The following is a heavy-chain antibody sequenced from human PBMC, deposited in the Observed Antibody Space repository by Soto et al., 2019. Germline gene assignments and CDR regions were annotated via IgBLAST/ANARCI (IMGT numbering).Heavy chain of an antibody. CDR1: GFSFSDYF. J-gene: IGHJ5*02. D-gene: IGHD3-22*01. Sequence: ASVKVSCKASGFSFSDYFMHWVRQAPGQGLEWMGIINPSGDSRNYAQKFQGRVTITRDTSTSTVYMDLSSLRYEDTAVYYCARVGSGGYSNNWFDPWGQGTLVTVSS. V-gene: IGHV1-46*01. CDR2: INPSGDSR. CDR3: ARVGSGGYSNNWFDP.